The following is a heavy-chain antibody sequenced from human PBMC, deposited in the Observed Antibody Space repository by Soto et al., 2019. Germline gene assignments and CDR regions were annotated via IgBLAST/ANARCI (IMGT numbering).Heavy chain of an antibody. J-gene: IGHJ5*01. CDR3: ARSDGWDLNWFDS. CDR1: GYRFSNYD. D-gene: IGHD6-19*01. Sequence: QVQLVQSGAEVKKPGASVKVSCKASGYRFSNYDMNWVRQAPGQGLEWMGWVNPNSANTGYAQKFRGRLTLTRNTSITTAYMELSSLTSADTAVYYGARSDGWDLNWFDSWGQGTLVTVSS. CDR2: VNPNSANT. V-gene: IGHV1-8*01.